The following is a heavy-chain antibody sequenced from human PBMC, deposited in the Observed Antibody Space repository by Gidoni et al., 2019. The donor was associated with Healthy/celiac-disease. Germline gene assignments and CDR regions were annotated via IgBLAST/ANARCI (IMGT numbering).Heavy chain of an antibody. CDR1: GFTFSSYG. J-gene: IGHJ4*02. D-gene: IGHD4-4*01. CDR3: ASGGNSPDY. Sequence: QVQLVESGGGVVQPGRSLRLSCAASGFTFSSYGMHWVRQAPGKGLEWVAVIWYDGSNKYYADSVKGRFTISRDNSKNTLYLQMNSLRAEDTAVYYCASGGNSPDYWGQGTLVTVSS. CDR2: IWYDGSNK. V-gene: IGHV3-33*01.